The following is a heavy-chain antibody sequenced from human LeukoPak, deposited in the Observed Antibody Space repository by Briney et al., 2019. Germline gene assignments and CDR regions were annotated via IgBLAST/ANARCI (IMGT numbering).Heavy chain of an antibody. J-gene: IGHJ4*02. V-gene: IGHV3-30-3*01. CDR1: GVTLSSYA. CDR3: VRDAGGY. Sequence: GGSLRLSCAASGVTLSSYAMSWARQAPGKGLEWVAVISSDGGKKFYSDSVKGQFTISRDNSKNTLYLQMNSLRTEDTGVYFCVRDAGGYWGQGTLVTVSS. D-gene: IGHD1-14*01. CDR2: ISSDGGKK.